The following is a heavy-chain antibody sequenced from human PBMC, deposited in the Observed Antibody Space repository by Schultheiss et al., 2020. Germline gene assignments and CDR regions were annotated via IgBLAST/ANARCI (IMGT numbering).Heavy chain of an antibody. V-gene: IGHV3-11*04. D-gene: IGHD6-19*01. CDR2: ISTSGSST. Sequence: GESLKISCVASGFTFSDYYMNWLRQAPGKGLEWISYISTSGSSTYYTDSVKGRFTISRDNSKNTLYLQMNSLRAEDTAVYYCAREYGSGPDYWGQGTLVTVSS. J-gene: IGHJ4*02. CDR3: AREYGSGPDY. CDR1: GFTFSDYY.